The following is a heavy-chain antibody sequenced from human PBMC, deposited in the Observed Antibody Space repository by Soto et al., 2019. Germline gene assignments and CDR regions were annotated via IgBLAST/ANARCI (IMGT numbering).Heavy chain of an antibody. J-gene: IGHJ4*02. CDR3: AKVGYPDRHYFVY. CDR1: GFIFANCG. V-gene: IGHV3-23*01. Sequence: PGGSLRLSCAASGFIFANCGMAWVRQIPGKGLEWVSFLSSSGTYTNYADSVKGRFSISRDISKNTLFLEMSSLRGEDTATYYCAKVGYPDRHYFVYWGQGTAVTVSS. D-gene: IGHD2-2*01. CDR2: LSSSGTYT.